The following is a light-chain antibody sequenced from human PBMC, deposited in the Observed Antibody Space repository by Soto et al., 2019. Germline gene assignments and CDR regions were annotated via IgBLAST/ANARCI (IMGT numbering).Light chain of an antibody. CDR1: SSDVGGYNY. CDR3: SSYTSSSTLGGV. Sequence: QSALTQPASVSGSPGQSITISCTGTSSDVGGYNYVSWYQQHPGKAPKVMIYDVSNRPSGVSNRFSGSKSVNTASLTISGLQAEDEADYYCSSYTSSSTLGGVFGGGTKLTVL. J-gene: IGLJ2*01. CDR2: DVS. V-gene: IGLV2-14*01.